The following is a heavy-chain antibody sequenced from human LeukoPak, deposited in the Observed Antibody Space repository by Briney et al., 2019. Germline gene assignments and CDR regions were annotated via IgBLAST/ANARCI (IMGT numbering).Heavy chain of an antibody. Sequence: GGSLRLSCAASGFTFSSYAMRWVRQAPGKGLEWVSTINGGGVNTHYADSVGGRFTISRDNSKNTLFLQMNSLRDEDTAVYYCAKDLYSNYGPADYWGQGNLVTVSS. J-gene: IGHJ4*02. V-gene: IGHV3-23*01. CDR3: AKDLYSNYGPADY. CDR1: GFTFSSYA. CDR2: INGGGVNT. D-gene: IGHD4-11*01.